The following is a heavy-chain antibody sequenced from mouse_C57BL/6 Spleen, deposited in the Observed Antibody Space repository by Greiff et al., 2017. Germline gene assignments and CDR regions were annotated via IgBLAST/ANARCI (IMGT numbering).Heavy chain of an antibody. Sequence: EVQVVESGGGLVKPGGSLKLSCAASGFTFSDYGMHWVRQPPEKGLEWVAYISSGRSTIYYADTVKGRFTISRDNAKNTLFLQMTSLRSEDTAMYYWARRDSSWFAYWGQGTLVTVSA. CDR1: GFTFSDYG. V-gene: IGHV5-17*01. J-gene: IGHJ3*01. CDR2: ISSGRSTI. CDR3: ARRDSSWFAY.